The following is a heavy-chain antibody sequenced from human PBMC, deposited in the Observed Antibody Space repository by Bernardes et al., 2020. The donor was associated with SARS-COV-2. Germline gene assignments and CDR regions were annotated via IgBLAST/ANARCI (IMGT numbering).Heavy chain of an antibody. V-gene: IGHV1-69*06. CDR1: GGTFSSYA. D-gene: IGHD2-2*02. CDR2: IIPIFGET. Sequence: SVKVSCKASGGTFSSYAISWVRQAPGQGLEWMGGIIPIFGETIYAQKFQGRVTMTEDTSTDTAYMELSSLRSEDTAVYYCATGAVVPAAIGWFDPWGQGTLVTVSS. J-gene: IGHJ5*02. CDR3: ATGAVVPAAIGWFDP.